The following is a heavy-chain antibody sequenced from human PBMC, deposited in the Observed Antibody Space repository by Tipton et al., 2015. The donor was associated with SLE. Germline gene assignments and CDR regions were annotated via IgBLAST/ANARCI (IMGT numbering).Heavy chain of an antibody. CDR1: GGSISSGGYY. D-gene: IGHD2-15*01. Sequence: GLVKPSQTLSLTCTVSGGSISSGGYYWSWIRQHPGKGLEWIGYIYYSGSTYNNPSLKSRVTISVDTSKNQFSLKLSSVTAADTAVYYCARDLPKRYCSGGTCYNNWFDPWGRGTLVTVSS. CDR3: ARDLPKRYCSGGTCYNNWFDP. CDR2: IYYSGST. V-gene: IGHV4-31*03. J-gene: IGHJ5*02.